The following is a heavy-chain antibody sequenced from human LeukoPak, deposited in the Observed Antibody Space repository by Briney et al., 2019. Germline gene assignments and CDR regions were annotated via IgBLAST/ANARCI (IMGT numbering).Heavy chain of an antibody. CDR1: GFTFSNYP. CDR2: LGSTAYGGTT. J-gene: IGHJ4*02. V-gene: IGHV3-49*04. D-gene: IGHD3-9*01. Sequence: GSLRLSCTTSGFTFSNYPMSWVRQAPGKGLEWLALLGSTAYGGTTKYAASVKGPFPISRDDSKSIAYLQMSSLKTEDTAVYYCTRPYYDYLTGYYSDYWGQGPLVTVSS. CDR3: TRPYYDYLTGYYSDY.